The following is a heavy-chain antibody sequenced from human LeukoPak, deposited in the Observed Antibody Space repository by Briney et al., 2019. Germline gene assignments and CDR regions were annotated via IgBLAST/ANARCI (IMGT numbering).Heavy chain of an antibody. J-gene: IGHJ5*02. Sequence: GGSLRLSCLTSGFTLSTNAMSWVRQAPGKGLEWISGISGSGASTYYADSVKGRFTISRDDSRNTLSLQMNNLRDEDTAVYYCAKGLSPAAAWGQGTLVTVSS. CDR2: ISGSGAST. V-gene: IGHV3-23*01. CDR1: GFTLSTNA. D-gene: IGHD6-25*01. CDR3: AKGLSPAAA.